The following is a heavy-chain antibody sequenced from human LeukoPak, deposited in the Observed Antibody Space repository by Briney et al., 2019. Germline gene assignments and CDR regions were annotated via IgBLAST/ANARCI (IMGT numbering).Heavy chain of an antibody. D-gene: IGHD6-13*01. V-gene: IGHV4-4*02. J-gene: IGHJ4*02. CDR1: GGSISSSAW. Sequence: SETLSLTCAVSGGSISSSAWWCWVRQPPWKGLEWIGEIHRSGSTYYNPSLESRLTMSLDKSKNQFSLNLYSVTAADTAVYFCVTGGSSWNEYWGQGTLVTVSS. CDR2: IHRSGST. CDR3: VTGGSSWNEY.